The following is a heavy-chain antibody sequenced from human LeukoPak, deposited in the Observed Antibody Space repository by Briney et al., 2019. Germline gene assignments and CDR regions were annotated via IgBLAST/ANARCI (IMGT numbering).Heavy chain of an antibody. J-gene: IGHJ4*02. Sequence: GGSLRLSCAASGFTFSSYSMSWVRQAPGKGLEWVSSISSSSTYIYYADSVKGRFTISRDNAKNSLYLQMNSLRAEDTAVYYWARDKYSSPPPPFLVIWGQGTLVTVSS. CDR1: GFTFSSYS. CDR2: ISSSSTYI. D-gene: IGHD6-6*01. CDR3: ARDKYSSPPPPFLVI. V-gene: IGHV3-21*01.